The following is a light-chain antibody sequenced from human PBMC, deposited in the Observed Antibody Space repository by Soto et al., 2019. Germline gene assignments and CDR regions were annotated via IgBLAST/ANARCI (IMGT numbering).Light chain of an antibody. V-gene: IGKV3-15*01. Sequence: EIVMTQSPATLSVSPGERATLSCRASQSVSNNLAWYHQKPGQDPRLLIYGASTRATGIPASFSGSGSGTEFPLTISRLQYEDLAVYYCQQYNNWPYTFGQGTKLEIK. CDR2: GAS. CDR3: QQYNNWPYT. J-gene: IGKJ2*01. CDR1: QSVSNN.